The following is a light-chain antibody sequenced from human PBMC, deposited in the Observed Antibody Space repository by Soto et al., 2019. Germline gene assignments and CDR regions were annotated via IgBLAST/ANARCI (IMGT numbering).Light chain of an antibody. V-gene: IGLV1-40*01. Sequence: QSVLTQPSSVSGAPGQRVTISCTGSSSNIGADYHTHWYQQLPGTAPKLLIYDNNNRPSGVPDRFSGSKSGTSASLAITGLQAEDEADYFCQSYDSSLSGVIFGGGTKLTVL. CDR1: SSNIGADYH. CDR2: DNN. J-gene: IGLJ2*01. CDR3: QSYDSSLSGVI.